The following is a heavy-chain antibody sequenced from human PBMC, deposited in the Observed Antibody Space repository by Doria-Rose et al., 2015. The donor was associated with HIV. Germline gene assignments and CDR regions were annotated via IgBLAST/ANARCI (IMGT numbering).Heavy chain of an antibody. V-gene: IGHV2-26*01. J-gene: IGHJ4*02. Sequence: QDSGPVLVKPTETLTLTCTVSGVSLSSPGMGVSWIRQPPGKALEWLANIYPDDERSYKTSLKSRLTISRCTSKSQVVLTMTDMDPVDTATYYCARIKSSRWYHKYYFDFWGQGTLVIVSA. CDR1: GVSLSSPGMG. CDR3: ARIKSSRWYHKYYFDF. CDR2: IYPDDER. D-gene: IGHD6-13*01.